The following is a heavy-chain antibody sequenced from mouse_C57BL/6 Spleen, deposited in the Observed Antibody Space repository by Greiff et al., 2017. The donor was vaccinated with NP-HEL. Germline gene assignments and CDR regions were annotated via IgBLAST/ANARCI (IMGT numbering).Heavy chain of an antibody. CDR3: ARIKKIVATYFDY. CDR2: TNPTNGRT. CDR1: GYTFTSYW. Sequence: VQLQQSGAELVKAGASVKMSCKASGYTFTSYWMHWVKQRLGQGLEWFAETNPTNGRTYYNEKFKSKATLTVDKSSSTAYMLLSGPTFADSAVYYCARIKKIVATYFDYWCQGSTLTVSS. V-gene: IGHV1S81*02. D-gene: IGHD1-1*01. J-gene: IGHJ2*01.